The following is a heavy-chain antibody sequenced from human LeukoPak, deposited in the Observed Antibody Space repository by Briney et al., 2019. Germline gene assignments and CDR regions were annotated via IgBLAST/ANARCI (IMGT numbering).Heavy chain of an antibody. CDR1: AFSFTTSG. D-gene: IGHD3-3*01. J-gene: IGHJ4*02. V-gene: IGHV3-30*02. CDR2: MRPDGTSK. Sequence: PGESLRLSCATSAFSFTTSGVHWVRQGPGEGLEWVAFMRPDGTSKYYGSSVKGRFAVSRDSSKNVVYLQMNSLRVEDTAVYYCAKDFSSGWCLDYWGQGTPVTVSS. CDR3: AKDFSSGWCLDY.